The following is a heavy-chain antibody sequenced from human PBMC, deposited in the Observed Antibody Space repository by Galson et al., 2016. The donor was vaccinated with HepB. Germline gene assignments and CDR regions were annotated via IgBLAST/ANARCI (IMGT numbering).Heavy chain of an antibody. CDR1: GFTFSSYG. CDR2: ISYDGSNK. V-gene: IGHV3-30*18. D-gene: IGHD6-13*01. CDR3: AKRSIAAAGPHYYYMDV. Sequence: SLRLSCAASGFTFSSYGMHWVRQAPGKGLEWVAVISYDGSNKYYADSVKGRFTISRDNSKNTLYLQMNSLRAEDTAVYYCAKRSIAAAGPHYYYMDVGGKGTTVTVSS. J-gene: IGHJ6*03.